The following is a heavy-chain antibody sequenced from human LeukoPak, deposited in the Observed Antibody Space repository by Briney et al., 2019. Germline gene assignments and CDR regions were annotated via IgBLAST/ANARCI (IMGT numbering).Heavy chain of an antibody. CDR1: GGSFSDYY. Sequence: SETLSLTCAVYGGSFSDYYWSWIRQPPGKGLEWIGEINHSGSTNYNPSLKSRVIISVDTSKNQFSLNLSSVIAADTAVYYCARYTSSWYRGYFDYWGQGTLVTVSS. D-gene: IGHD6-13*01. CDR2: INHSGST. CDR3: ARYTSSWYRGYFDY. V-gene: IGHV4-34*01. J-gene: IGHJ4*02.